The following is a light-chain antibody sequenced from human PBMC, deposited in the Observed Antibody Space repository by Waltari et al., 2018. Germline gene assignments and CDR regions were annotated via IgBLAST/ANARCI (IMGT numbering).Light chain of an antibody. V-gene: IGLV3-19*01. CDR2: GKN. CDR1: SLRSYY. CDR3: NSRDSSGNHLV. J-gene: IGLJ3*02. Sequence: SSELTQDPAVSVALGQTVRITCQGDSLRSYYASWYQQKPGQAPVLVIYGKNNRPSGIPDRFSGSSSGNTASLTLTGAQAEDEADYYCNSRDSSGNHLVFGGGTKLT.